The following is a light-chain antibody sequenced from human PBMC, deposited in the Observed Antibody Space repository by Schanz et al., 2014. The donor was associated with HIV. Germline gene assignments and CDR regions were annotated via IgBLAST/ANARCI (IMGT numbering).Light chain of an antibody. J-gene: IGLJ3*02. Sequence: QSVLTQPPSLSGAPGQWVTVSCSGGSSNIGAGFDVHWSQQPPGTAPKLLIYGDNSRPSGVPDRFSGSKSGTSASLAISGLQSEDEADYYCATWDDALNAWVFGGGTKLTVL. CDR3: ATWDDALNAWV. CDR1: SSNIGAGFD. CDR2: GDN. V-gene: IGLV1-40*01.